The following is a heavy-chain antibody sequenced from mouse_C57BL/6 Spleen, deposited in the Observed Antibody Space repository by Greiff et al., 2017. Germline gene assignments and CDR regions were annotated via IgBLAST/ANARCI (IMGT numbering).Heavy chain of an antibody. J-gene: IGHJ2*01. CDR3: ARHTPSDY. CDR2: ISGGGGNT. V-gene: IGHV5-9*01. CDR1: GFTFSSYT. Sequence: EVMLVESGGGLVKPGGSLKLSCAASGFTFSSYTMSWVRQTPEKRLEWVATISGGGGNTYYPDSVKGRFTISRDNAKNTLYLQMSSLRSEDTALYYCARHTPSDYWGQGTTLTVSS.